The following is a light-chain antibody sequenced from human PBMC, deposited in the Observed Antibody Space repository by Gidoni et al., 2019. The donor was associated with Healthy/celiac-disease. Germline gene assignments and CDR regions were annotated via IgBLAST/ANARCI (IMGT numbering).Light chain of an antibody. V-gene: IGLV2-14*03. Sequence: QSALIHPAAVSGSPGQPITISCTGTSSDVGGYNYVSWYQLHPAKAPNLMIYDVINRPSGVSNRFAGSKSGNTASLTISGLQAEDEADYYCCSYTSSSTLVFGAGTKLTVL. CDR3: CSYTSSSTLV. J-gene: IGLJ1*01. CDR1: SSDVGGYNY. CDR2: DVI.